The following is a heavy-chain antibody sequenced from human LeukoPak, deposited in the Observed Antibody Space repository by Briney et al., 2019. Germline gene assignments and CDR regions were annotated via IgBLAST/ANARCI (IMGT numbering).Heavy chain of an antibody. V-gene: IGHV3-23*01. D-gene: IGHD1-26*01. Sequence: GGSLRLSCAASGFTFSSYAMSWVRQAPGMGLEWVSGISNSGGGTYYADSVKGRFTISRDNSESTLYLQMNSLRADDAAVYYCAKGAGAEAFHIWGQGTMVTVSS. CDR3: AKGAGAEAFHI. CDR1: GFTFSSYA. J-gene: IGHJ3*02. CDR2: ISNSGGGT.